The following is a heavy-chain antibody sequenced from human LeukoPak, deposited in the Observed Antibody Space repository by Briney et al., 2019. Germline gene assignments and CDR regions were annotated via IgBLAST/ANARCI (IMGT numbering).Heavy chain of an antibody. J-gene: IGHJ3*02. Sequence: PGGSLRLSCAASGFTFSSYAMSWVRQAPGKGLEWVSAISGSGGSTYYADSVKGRFTISRDNAKNSLYLQMNSLRAEDTAVYYCARAPPNYYDSSGYFTDAFDIWGQGTMVTVSS. V-gene: IGHV3-23*01. CDR3: ARAPPNYYDSSGYFTDAFDI. D-gene: IGHD3-22*01. CDR1: GFTFSSYA. CDR2: ISGSGGST.